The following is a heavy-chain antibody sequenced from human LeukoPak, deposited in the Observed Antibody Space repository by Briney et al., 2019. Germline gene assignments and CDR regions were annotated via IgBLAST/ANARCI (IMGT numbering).Heavy chain of an antibody. D-gene: IGHD2-15*01. CDR3: ASLTVTGGSLSDY. CDR2: ISNSGSSK. CDR1: GFTFSNYD. Sequence: GGSLRLSCVASGFTFSNYDMNWVRQVPGKGLEWVSYISNSGSSKYYVDSVKGRFTISRDNAKNSLYLQMNSLRAEDTAVYYCASLTVTGGSLSDYWGQGILVTVSS. V-gene: IGHV3-48*03. J-gene: IGHJ4*02.